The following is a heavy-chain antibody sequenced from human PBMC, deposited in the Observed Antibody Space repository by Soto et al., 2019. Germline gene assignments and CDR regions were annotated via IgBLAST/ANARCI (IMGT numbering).Heavy chain of an antibody. CDR2: ISAGGRPI. J-gene: IGHJ4*02. CDR1: GLTFRPFS. Sequence: GGDLRLPYAASGLTFRPFSMNWARQAPGRGLEWISYISAGGRPISYADSVKGRFTISRDNAKNSLYLQMDSLRVEDTAVYYCARDLRWAFDCWGQGTLVTVSS. V-gene: IGHV3-48*01. CDR3: ARDLRWAFDC. D-gene: IGHD6-13*01.